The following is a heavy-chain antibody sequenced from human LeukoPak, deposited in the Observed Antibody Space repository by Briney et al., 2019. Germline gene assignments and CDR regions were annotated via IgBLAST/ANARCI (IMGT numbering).Heavy chain of an antibody. CDR1: GFTVSSNY. CDR3: ARIRDGYNDY. CDR2: IYSGDTT. Sequence: PGGSLRLSCAASGFTVSSNYMCWVRQAPGKGLQWVSVIYSGDTTYYADSVRGRFTISRDNSRNTLYLQMNSLRAEDTAVYYCARIRDGYNDYWGQGTLVTVSS. V-gene: IGHV3-53*01. J-gene: IGHJ4*02. D-gene: IGHD5-24*01.